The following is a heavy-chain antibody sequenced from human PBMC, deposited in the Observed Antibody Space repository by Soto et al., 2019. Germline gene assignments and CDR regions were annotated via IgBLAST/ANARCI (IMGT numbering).Heavy chain of an antibody. Sequence: QVQLVQSGAEVKKNGASVKVSCKASGYSYIRYGINWVRQAPGQGLEWMGWVSPDNNKTNYVQKFQGRVTMTTDTSTSTAYMELRSLRSDDTAVYSCARDLDCSGGTCYSNWLDPWGQGTLVTVSS. V-gene: IGHV1-18*01. CDR1: GYSYIRYG. CDR3: ARDLDCSGGTCYSNWLDP. J-gene: IGHJ5*02. CDR2: VSPDNNKT. D-gene: IGHD2-15*01.